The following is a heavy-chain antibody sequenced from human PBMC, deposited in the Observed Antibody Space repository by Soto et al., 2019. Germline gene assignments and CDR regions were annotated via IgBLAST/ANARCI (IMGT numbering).Heavy chain of an antibody. Sequence: GGSLRLSCAASGFTFSSYSMNWVRQAPGKGLEWVSYISSSSSTIYYADSVKGRFTISRDNAKNSLYLQMNSLRAEDTAVYYCACEPRIAAAGTWRWFDPWGQGTLVTVSS. V-gene: IGHV3-48*01. D-gene: IGHD6-13*01. CDR1: GFTFSSYS. J-gene: IGHJ5*02. CDR2: ISSSSSTI. CDR3: ACEPRIAAAGTWRWFDP.